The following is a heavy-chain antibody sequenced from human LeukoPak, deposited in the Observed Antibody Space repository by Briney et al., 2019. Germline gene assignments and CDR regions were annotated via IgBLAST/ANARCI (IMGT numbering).Heavy chain of an antibody. V-gene: IGHV3-9*01. Sequence: GRSLRLSCAASGFTFDDYAMHWVRQAPGKGLEWVSGISWNSGSIGYADSVKGRFTISRDNAKNSLYLQMYSLRAEDTALYYCAKGRYCGGDCYSYYGMDVWGQGTTVTVSS. D-gene: IGHD2-21*02. CDR2: ISWNSGSI. J-gene: IGHJ6*02. CDR3: AKGRYCGGDCYSYYGMDV. CDR1: GFTFDDYA.